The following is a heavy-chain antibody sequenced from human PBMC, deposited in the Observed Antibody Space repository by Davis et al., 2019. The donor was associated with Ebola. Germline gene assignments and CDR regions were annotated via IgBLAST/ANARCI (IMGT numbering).Heavy chain of an antibody. D-gene: IGHD3-22*01. Sequence: PGGSLRLSCAVSGFTFSSCGMHWVRQAPGKGLEWVAVISYDGSTTYYGDSVKGRFTISRDNPKNTLYLQITSLRADDTAVYYCVKDMIDEGLSSPHPDFQHWGQGTLVTVSS. J-gene: IGHJ1*01. CDR1: GFTFSSCG. V-gene: IGHV3-30*18. CDR3: VKDMIDEGLSSPHPDFQH. CDR2: ISYDGSTT.